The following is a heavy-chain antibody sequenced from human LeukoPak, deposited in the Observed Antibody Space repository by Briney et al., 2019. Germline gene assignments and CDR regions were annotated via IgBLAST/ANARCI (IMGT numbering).Heavy chain of an antibody. CDR1: GFTFSGSA. J-gene: IGHJ4*02. V-gene: IGHV3-73*01. D-gene: IGHD6-13*01. CDR2: IRSKANSYAT. Sequence: GGSLKLSCAASGFTFSGSAMHWVRQASGKGLEWVGRIRSKANSYATAYAASVKGRFTISRDDSKNTAYLQMNSLKTEDTAVYYRTRSWQQFTFDYWGQGTLVTVSS. CDR3: TRSWQQFTFDY.